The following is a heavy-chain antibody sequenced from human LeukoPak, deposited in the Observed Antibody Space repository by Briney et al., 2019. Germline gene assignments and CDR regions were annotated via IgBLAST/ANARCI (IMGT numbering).Heavy chain of an antibody. Sequence: ASVKVSCKASGYTFTSYGISWVRQAHGQGLEWMGWISAYNGNTNYAQKLQGRVTMTTDTSTSTAYMELRSLRSDDTAVYYCARGTGIVVVPASFGGWFDPWGQGTLVTVSS. V-gene: IGHV1-18*01. CDR2: ISAYNGNT. CDR1: GYTFTSYG. J-gene: IGHJ5*02. D-gene: IGHD2-2*01. CDR3: ARGTGIVVVPASFGGWFDP.